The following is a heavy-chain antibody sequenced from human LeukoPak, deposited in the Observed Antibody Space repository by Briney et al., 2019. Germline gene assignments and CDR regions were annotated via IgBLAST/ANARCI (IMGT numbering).Heavy chain of an antibody. CDR2: ISYDGSNK. Sequence: PGGSLRLSCAASGFTFSSYAMHWVRQAPGKGLEWVAVISYDGSNKYYADSVKGRFTISRDNSKNTLYLQMNSLRAEDTAVYYCARARGDIYGSGSYKDYWGQGTLVTVSS. V-gene: IGHV3-30*04. CDR3: ARARGDIYGSGSYKDY. CDR1: GFTFSSYA. D-gene: IGHD3-10*01. J-gene: IGHJ4*02.